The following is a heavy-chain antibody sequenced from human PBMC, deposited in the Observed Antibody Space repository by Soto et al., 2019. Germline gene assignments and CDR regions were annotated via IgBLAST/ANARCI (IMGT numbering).Heavy chain of an antibody. Sequence: EVQLLESGGGLVQPGGSLRLSCAASGFTFSSYAMRWVRQAPGKGLEWVSAISGSGGSTYYADSVKGRFTISRDNSKNTLYLQMNSLRAEDTAVYYCAILKSSGWYQDFDYWGQGTLVTVSS. CDR3: AILKSSGWYQDFDY. CDR1: GFTFSSYA. D-gene: IGHD6-19*01. V-gene: IGHV3-23*01. J-gene: IGHJ4*02. CDR2: ISGSGGST.